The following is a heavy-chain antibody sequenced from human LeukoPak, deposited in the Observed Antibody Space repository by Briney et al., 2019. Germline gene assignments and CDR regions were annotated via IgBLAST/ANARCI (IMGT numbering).Heavy chain of an antibody. D-gene: IGHD3-10*01. V-gene: IGHV1-2*02. CDR1: GYTFTGYY. CDR3: ARVQSHVLLWFGELLTPGGYYFDY. CDR2: INPNSGGT. J-gene: IGHJ4*02. Sequence: GASVKVSCKASGYTFTGYYMHWVRQAPGQGLEWMGWINPNSGGTNYAQKFQGRVTMTRDTSISTAYMELSRLRSDDTPVYYCARVQSHVLLWFGELLTPGGYYFDYWGQGTLVTVSS.